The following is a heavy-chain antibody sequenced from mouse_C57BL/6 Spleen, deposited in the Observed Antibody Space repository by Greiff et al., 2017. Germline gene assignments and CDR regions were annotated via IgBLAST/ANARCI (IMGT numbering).Heavy chain of an antibody. CDR1: GYTFTDYE. CDR2: IDPETGGT. Sequence: QVQLQQSGAELVRPGASVTLSCKASGYTFTDYEMHWVKQTPVHGLEWIGAIDPETGGTAYNQKFKGKAILTADKSSSTAYMELRSLTSEDSAVYYCTRASPSYYGSSYYARDYWGQGTSVTVSS. D-gene: IGHD1-1*01. CDR3: TRASPSYYGSSYYARDY. V-gene: IGHV1-15*01. J-gene: IGHJ4*01.